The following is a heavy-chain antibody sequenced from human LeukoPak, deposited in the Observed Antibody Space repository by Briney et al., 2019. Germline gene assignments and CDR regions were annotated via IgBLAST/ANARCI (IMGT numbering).Heavy chain of an antibody. V-gene: IGHV3-74*01. D-gene: IGHD2-2*01. CDR3: ARSPVEVDGFDI. CDR2: INSDGSST. J-gene: IGHJ3*02. CDR1: GFTFSSYW. Sequence: GGSHRLSCAASGFTFSSYWMYWVRQAPGKGLVWVSRINSDGSSTSYADSVKGRCSISRDNAKNTLYLQMNSLRAEDTAVYYCARSPVEVDGFDIWGQGIIVTVSS.